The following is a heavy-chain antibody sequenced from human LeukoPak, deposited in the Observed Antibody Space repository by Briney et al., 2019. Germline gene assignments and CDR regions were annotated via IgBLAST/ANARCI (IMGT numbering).Heavy chain of an antibody. CDR2: ISSSGSTI. J-gene: IGHJ6*03. V-gene: IGHV3-48*03. D-gene: IGHD1-26*01. Sequence: GGSLRLSCAASGFTFSGYEMNWVRQAPGKGLEWVSYISSSGSTIYYADSVKGRFTISRDNAKNSLYLQMNSLRAEDTAVYYCAREGGSYYYMDVWGKGTTVTISS. CDR3: AREGGSYYYMDV. CDR1: GFTFSGYE.